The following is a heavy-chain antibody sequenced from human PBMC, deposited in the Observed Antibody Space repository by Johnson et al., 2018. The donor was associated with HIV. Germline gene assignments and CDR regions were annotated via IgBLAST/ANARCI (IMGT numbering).Heavy chain of an antibody. J-gene: IGHJ3*02. CDR2: INWNGGST. D-gene: IGHD5-18*01. CDR3: ASFFSAELWTDAFDI. V-gene: IGHV3-20*04. CDR1: GFTFDDYG. Sequence: VQLVESGGSVVRPGGSLRLSCAASGFTFDDYGMSWVRQAPGKGLEWVSGINWNGGSTGYADAVKGRFTISRDNAKNSLYLQMNSLRAEDTALYYCASFFSAELWTDAFDIWGQGTMVTVSS.